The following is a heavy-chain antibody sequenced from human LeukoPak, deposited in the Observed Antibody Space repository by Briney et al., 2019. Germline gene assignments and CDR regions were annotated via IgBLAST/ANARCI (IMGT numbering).Heavy chain of an antibody. Sequence: GESLKISFKGSGYGFTSYWIGWVRPMPGKGLEWMGIIYPGDSDTRYSPSFQGQVTISADKSISTAYLQWSSLKASDTAMYYCASHQTNSGYDNFDYWGQGTLVTVSS. CDR3: ASHQTNSGYDNFDY. V-gene: IGHV5-51*01. CDR1: GYGFTSYW. D-gene: IGHD5-12*01. J-gene: IGHJ4*02. CDR2: IYPGDSDT.